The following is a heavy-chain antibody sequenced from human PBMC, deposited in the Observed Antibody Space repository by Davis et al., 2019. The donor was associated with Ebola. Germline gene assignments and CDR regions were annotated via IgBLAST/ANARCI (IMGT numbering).Heavy chain of an antibody. J-gene: IGHJ4*02. V-gene: IGHV3-74*01. CDR1: GFTFSSYA. Sequence: PGGSLRLSCAASGFTFSSYAMSWVRHAPGKGLTWVSYINSDGSITTYADSVKGRFTISRDNAKNTLYLQMHSLRAEDTAVYYCAAAIGGGIRWGQGTLVTVSS. CDR3: AAAIGGGIR. D-gene: IGHD2-15*01. CDR2: INSDGSIT.